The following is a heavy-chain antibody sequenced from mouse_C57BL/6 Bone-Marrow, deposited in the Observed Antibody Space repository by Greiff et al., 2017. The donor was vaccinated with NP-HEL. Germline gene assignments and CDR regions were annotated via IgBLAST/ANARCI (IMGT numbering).Heavy chain of an antibody. CDR1: GYTFTSYW. J-gene: IGHJ3*01. D-gene: IGHD2-2*01. CDR3: AIRPSSLMVTGAD. V-gene: IGHV1-74*01. Sequence: QVQLQQPGAELVKPGASVKVSCKASGYTFTSYWMHWVKQRPGQGLEWIGRIHPSDSDTNYNQKFKGKATLTVDKSSSTAYMQLSSLTSEDSADYYCAIRPSSLMVTGADWGQGTMVTVSA. CDR2: IHPSDSDT.